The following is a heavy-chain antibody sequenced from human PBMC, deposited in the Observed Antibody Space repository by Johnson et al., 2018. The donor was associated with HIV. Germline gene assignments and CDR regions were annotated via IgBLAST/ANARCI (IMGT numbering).Heavy chain of an antibody. D-gene: IGHD3-16*01. CDR3: ARGDPPGLLRRSGAFDI. J-gene: IGHJ3*02. CDR2: IYSGGRT. CDR1: GFIIDDYG. Sequence: VQLVESGGGVVRPGGSLRLSCAASGFIIDDYGMSWVRQAPGKGLEWVSIIYSGGRTYYAASVKGRLTISTDNSKNTLYLQMNSLRTEDTAVYYYARGDPPGLLRRSGAFDILGQGTTVTVSS. V-gene: IGHV3-66*01.